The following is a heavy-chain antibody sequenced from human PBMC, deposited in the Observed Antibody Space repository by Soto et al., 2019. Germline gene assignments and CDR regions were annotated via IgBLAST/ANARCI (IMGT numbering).Heavy chain of an antibody. Sequence: GGSLRLSCAASGFSFSDYAMSWVRQAPGKGLEWVSVISESGGSTHYADSVRGRFTVSRDNSKNSLSLRMNSLRDEDTAVYFCAKRSPYSRAWYSPIFDYWGQGALVTVSS. CDR3: AKRSPYSRAWYSPIFDY. CDR1: GFSFSDYA. V-gene: IGHV3-23*01. CDR2: ISESGGST. D-gene: IGHD5-12*01. J-gene: IGHJ4*02.